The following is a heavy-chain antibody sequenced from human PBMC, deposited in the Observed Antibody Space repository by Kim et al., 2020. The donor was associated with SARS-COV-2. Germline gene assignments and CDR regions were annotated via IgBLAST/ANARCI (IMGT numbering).Heavy chain of an antibody. D-gene: IGHD3-10*01. V-gene: IGHV1-69*13. CDR2: IIPIFGTA. J-gene: IGHJ6*02. Sequence: SVKVSCKASGGTFSSYAISWVRQAPGQGLEWMGGIIPIFGTANYAQKFQGRVTITADESTSTAYMELSSLRSEDTAVYYCARDGGWFGELSGMDVWGQGTTVTVSS. CDR1: GGTFSSYA. CDR3: ARDGGWFGELSGMDV.